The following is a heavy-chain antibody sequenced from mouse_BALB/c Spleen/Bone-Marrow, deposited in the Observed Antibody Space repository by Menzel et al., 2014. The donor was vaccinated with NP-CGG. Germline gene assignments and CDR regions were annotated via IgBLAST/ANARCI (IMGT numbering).Heavy chain of an antibody. CDR2: IYPGSGST. CDR3: ANLGRYAMDY. Sequence: VQLQESGPELVKPGASVKISCKASGYTFTDYYISWVKQKPGQGLEWIGWIYPGSGSTKYNEKFKGKATLTVDTSSSTAYMQLSSLTSEDTAVYFCANLGRYAMDYWGQGTSVTVSS. CDR1: GYTFTDYY. D-gene: IGHD3-1*01. V-gene: IGHV1-84*02. J-gene: IGHJ4*01.